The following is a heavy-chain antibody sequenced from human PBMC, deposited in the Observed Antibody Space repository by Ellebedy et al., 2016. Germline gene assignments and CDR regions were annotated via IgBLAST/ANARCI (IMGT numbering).Heavy chain of an antibody. CDR1: GFTFSSYW. Sequence: GESLKISXAASGFTFSSYWMSWVRQAPGKGLEWVANIKQDGSEKYYVDSVKGRFTISRDNAKNSLYLQMNSLRAEDTAVYYCAREGDSSGWYAPRCFDYWGQGTLVTVSS. J-gene: IGHJ4*02. D-gene: IGHD6-19*01. V-gene: IGHV3-7*04. CDR3: AREGDSSGWYAPRCFDY. CDR2: IKQDGSEK.